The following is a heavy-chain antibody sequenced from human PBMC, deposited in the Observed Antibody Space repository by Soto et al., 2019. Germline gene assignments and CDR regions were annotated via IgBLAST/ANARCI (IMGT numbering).Heavy chain of an antibody. V-gene: IGHV1-3*01. J-gene: IGHJ5*02. CDR2: INAGNGNT. CDR1: GYTFTSYA. CDR3: ARDNTYYYDSSGYLHWFDP. Sequence: QVQLVQSGAEVKKPGASVKVSCKASGYTFTSYAMHWVRQAPGQRLEWMGWINAGNGNTKYSQKFQGRVTITRDTSASTACMELSSLRSEDTAVYYCARDNTYYYDSSGYLHWFDPWGQGTLVTVSS. D-gene: IGHD3-22*01.